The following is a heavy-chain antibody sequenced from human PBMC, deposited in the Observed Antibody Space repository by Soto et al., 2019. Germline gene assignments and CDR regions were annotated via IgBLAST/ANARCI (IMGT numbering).Heavy chain of an antibody. V-gene: IGHV4-39*01. CDR3: ARPSFSSSWYDYYYGMDV. Sequence: PSETLSLTCTVSGGSISSSSYYWGWIRQPPGKGLEWIGSIYYSGSTYYNPSLKSRVTISVDTSKNQFSLKLSSVTAADTAVYYCARPSFSSSWYDYYYGMDVWGQGTTVTVSS. CDR1: GGSISSSSYY. J-gene: IGHJ6*02. D-gene: IGHD6-13*01. CDR2: IYYSGST.